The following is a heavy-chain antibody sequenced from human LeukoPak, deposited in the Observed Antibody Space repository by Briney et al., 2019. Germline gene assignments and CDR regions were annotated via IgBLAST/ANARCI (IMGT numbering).Heavy chain of an antibody. D-gene: IGHD2-8*01. Sequence: SETLSLTCTVSGYSISSGYYWGWIRQPPGKGLEWIGSIYHSESTYYNPSLKSRVTISLDTSKNQFSLKLSSVTAADTAVYYCARVPHCTNGVCYKGGYFDYWGQGTLVTVSS. J-gene: IGHJ4*02. CDR1: GYSISSGYY. V-gene: IGHV4-38-2*02. CDR2: IYHSEST. CDR3: ARVPHCTNGVCYKGGYFDY.